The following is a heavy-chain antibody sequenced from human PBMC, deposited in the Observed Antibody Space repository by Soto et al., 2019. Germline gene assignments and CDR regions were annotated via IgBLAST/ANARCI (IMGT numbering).Heavy chain of an antibody. CDR1: GGSISNYY. CDR3: ARDKVDIGVSGTHYYYGMDV. CDR2: IYYSGST. Sequence: QAQLQESGPGLVKPLKTLSLTCTVSGGSISNYYWSWIRQPPGKGLDWIGYIYYSGSTNYNPSLKSRVTISVDPSKIQFSLRLRSVTAAATAVYYCARDKVDIGVSGTHYYYGMDVWGQGTTVTVSS. V-gene: IGHV4-59*01. D-gene: IGHD6-19*01. J-gene: IGHJ6*02.